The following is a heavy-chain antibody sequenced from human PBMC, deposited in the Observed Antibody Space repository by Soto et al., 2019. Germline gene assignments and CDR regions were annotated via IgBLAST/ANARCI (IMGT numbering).Heavy chain of an antibody. CDR3: ARVNVVVVAATREYYFDY. D-gene: IGHD2-15*01. V-gene: IGHV1-2*02. J-gene: IGHJ4*02. CDR1: GYTLTGYY. CDR2: INPNSGGT. Sequence: GTSVKVSCKASGYTLTGYYMHWVRQAPGQGLEWMGWINPNSGGTNYAQKFQGRVTMTRDTSISTAFMELSGLRSDDTAVYYCARVNVVVVAATREYYFDYWGQGTLVTVSS.